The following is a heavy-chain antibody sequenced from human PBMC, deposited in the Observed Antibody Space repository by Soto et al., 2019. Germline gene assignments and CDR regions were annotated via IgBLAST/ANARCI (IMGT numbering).Heavy chain of an antibody. CDR2: IWYDGSNK. CDR3: GKEVSPTNHLDY. J-gene: IGHJ4*02. V-gene: IGHV3-33*06. CDR1: GFTFSNYG. Sequence: QVQLVESGGGVVQPGRSLRLSCAASGFTFSNYGMHWVRQAPGKGLEWVAVIWYDGSNKYYADSVKGRFTISRDNSNNTLDPAKDRLGAEDTAVYYRGKEVSPTNHLDYWGQGTLVTVTS.